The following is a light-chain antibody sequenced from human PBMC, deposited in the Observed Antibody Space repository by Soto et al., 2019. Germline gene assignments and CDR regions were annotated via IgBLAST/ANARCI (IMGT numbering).Light chain of an antibody. CDR1: SSDVGGYDY. Sequence: QSALTQPRSVSGSPGQSVTISCTGTSSDVGGYDYVSWYQQHPGRAPKLMIYDVNKRPSGVPDRFSGSKSGNTASLTISGLQAEDEADYYCLSYADTAYVFGTGTKLTVL. CDR2: DVN. V-gene: IGLV2-11*01. J-gene: IGLJ1*01. CDR3: LSYADTAYV.